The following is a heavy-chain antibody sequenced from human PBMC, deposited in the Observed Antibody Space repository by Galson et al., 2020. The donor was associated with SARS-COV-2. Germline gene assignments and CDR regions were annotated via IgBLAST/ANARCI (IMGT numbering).Heavy chain of an antibody. J-gene: IGHJ5*02. Sequence: GGSLSLSCAASGFTFSSYSMNWVRQAPGKGLEWVSSISSSSSTIYYADSVKGRFTISRDNAKNSLYLQMNSLRAEDTAVYYCARESSHLVGWFDPWGQGTLVTVSS. CDR3: ARESSHLVGWFDP. CDR1: GFTFSSYS. CDR2: ISSSSSTI. D-gene: IGHD2-15*01. V-gene: IGHV3-48*04.